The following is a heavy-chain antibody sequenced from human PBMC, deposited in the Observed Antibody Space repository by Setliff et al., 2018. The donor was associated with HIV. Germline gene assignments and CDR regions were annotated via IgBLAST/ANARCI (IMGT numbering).Heavy chain of an antibody. CDR3: AREVGHRSGYYRGSFDY. Sequence: SETLSLTCAVSGYSISSGYYWGWIRQPPGNGLEWIGSIYHSGSTYYNPSLKSRVTISVDTSKNQFSLKLTSVTAADTAVYYCAREVGHRSGYYRGSFDYWGQGTLVTVSS. V-gene: IGHV4-38-2*02. CDR2: IYHSGST. CDR1: GYSISSGYY. J-gene: IGHJ4*02. D-gene: IGHD6-19*01.